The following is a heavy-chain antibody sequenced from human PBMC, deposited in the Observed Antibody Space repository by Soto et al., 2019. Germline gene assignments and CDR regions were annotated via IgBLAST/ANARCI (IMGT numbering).Heavy chain of an antibody. CDR1: GFTFRSYG. V-gene: IGHV3-30*03. CDR2: ISYDGSNK. J-gene: IGHJ4*02. CDR3: ADAGGAAGIWRYPYY. Sequence: QVQLVESGGGVVQPGRSLRLSCAASGFTFRSYGMHWVRQAPGKGLEWVAVISYDGSNKYYADSVKGRFTISRDNSKNTLYLQMNSLRTEDTAVYYCADAGGAAGIWRYPYYWGQGTLVTVSS. D-gene: IGHD6-13*01.